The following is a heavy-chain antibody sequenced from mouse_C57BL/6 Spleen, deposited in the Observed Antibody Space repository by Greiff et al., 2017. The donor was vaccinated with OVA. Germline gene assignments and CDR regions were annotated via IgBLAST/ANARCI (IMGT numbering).Heavy chain of an antibody. V-gene: IGHV1-61*01. Sequence: VQLQQPGAELVRPGSSVKLSCKASGYTFTSYWMDWVKQRPGQGLEWIGNIYPSDSETHYNQKFKDKATLTVDKSSSTAYMQLSSLTSEDSAVYYCAREENYYGSSYIDYWGQGTTLTVSS. D-gene: IGHD1-1*01. CDR1: GYTFTSYW. CDR3: AREENYYGSSYIDY. CDR2: IYPSDSET. J-gene: IGHJ2*01.